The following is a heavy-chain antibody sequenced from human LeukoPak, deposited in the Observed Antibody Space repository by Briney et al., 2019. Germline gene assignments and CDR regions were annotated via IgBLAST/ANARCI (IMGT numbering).Heavy chain of an antibody. CDR1: GFTFSNYG. CDR2: VSGSGANT. J-gene: IGHJ4*02. Sequence: PGGSLRLSCAASGFTFSNYGMGWVRQTPGKGLEWLSSVSGSGANTYYADSVKGRFTISRDNSKNTLYLQMNSLRAEDTAVYYCAKDGLGSGIYYFGPHYWGQGTLVTVSS. D-gene: IGHD1-26*01. CDR3: AKDGLGSGIYYFGPHY. V-gene: IGHV3-23*01.